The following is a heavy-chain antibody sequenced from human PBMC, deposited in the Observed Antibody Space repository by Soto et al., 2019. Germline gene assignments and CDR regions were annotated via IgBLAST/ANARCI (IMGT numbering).Heavy chain of an antibody. J-gene: IGHJ4*02. CDR1: GFTFSDHY. Sequence: GGSLRLSCAVSGFTFSDHYMDWVRQAPGKGLEWVGRTRKKANSYTTEYAASVKGRFIVSRDDSKNSLYLQMNSLKIEDTAVYYCARVRTAYDGFDYWGQGSLVTVSS. CDR3: ARVRTAYDGFDY. V-gene: IGHV3-72*01. CDR2: TRKKANSYTT. D-gene: IGHD2-8*02.